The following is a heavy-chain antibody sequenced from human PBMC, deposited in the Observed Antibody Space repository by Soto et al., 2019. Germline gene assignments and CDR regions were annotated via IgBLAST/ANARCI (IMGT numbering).Heavy chain of an antibody. CDR1: GGSISSSNW. CDR2: IYHSGST. J-gene: IGHJ4*02. D-gene: IGHD5-12*01. CDR3: ASGLWGWGMATIKAPSFDY. V-gene: IGHV4-4*02. Sequence: QVQLQESGPGLVKPSGTLSLTCAVSGGSISSSNWWSWVRQPPGKGLEWIGEIYHSGSTNYNPSLESRGTISVDTSRNPFSLKLSSVTAADTAVYYCASGLWGWGMATIKAPSFDYWGQGALVTVSS.